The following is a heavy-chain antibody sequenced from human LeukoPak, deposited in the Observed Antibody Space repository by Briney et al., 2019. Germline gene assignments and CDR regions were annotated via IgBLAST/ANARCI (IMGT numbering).Heavy chain of an antibody. CDR2: ISWNSGSI. J-gene: IGHJ4*02. Sequence: GGSLRLSCAGSGFIFNNYAMHWARQPPGKGLEWVSGISWNSGSIDYADSVKGRFTISRDNAKNSLYLQMNSLRVEDTAFYYCAKDNRRHYTSGPNPDSLHWGQGALVTVSS. CDR1: GFIFNNYA. V-gene: IGHV3-9*01. CDR3: AKDNRRHYTSGPNPDSLH. D-gene: IGHD6-19*01.